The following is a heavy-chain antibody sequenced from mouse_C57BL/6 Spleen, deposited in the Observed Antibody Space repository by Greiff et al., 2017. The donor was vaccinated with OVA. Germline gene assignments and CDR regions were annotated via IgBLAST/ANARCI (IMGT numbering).Heavy chain of an antibody. CDR1: GYTFTSYW. Sequence: QVQLQQPGAELVKPGASVKLSCKASGYTFTSYWMQWVKQRPGQGLEWIGEIDPSDSYTNYNQKFKGKATLTVDTSSSTAYMQLSSLTSEDSAVYYCANGGAWFAYWGQGTLVTVSA. CDR3: ANGGAWFAY. V-gene: IGHV1-50*01. CDR2: IDPSDSYT. J-gene: IGHJ3*01.